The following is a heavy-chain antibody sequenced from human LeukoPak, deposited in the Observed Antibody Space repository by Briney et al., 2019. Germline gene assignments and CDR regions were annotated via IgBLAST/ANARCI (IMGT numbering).Heavy chain of an antibody. CDR3: ARDRTIAAAGTGGGY. CDR2: INPNSGGT. D-gene: IGHD6-13*01. V-gene: IGHV1-2*02. Sequence: ASVKVSCKASGYTLTGYYMHWVRQAPGQGLEWMGWINPNSGGTNYAQKFQGRVTMTRDTSISTAYMELSRLRSDDTAVYYCARDRTIAAAGTGGGYWGQGTLVTVSS. CDR1: GYTLTGYY. J-gene: IGHJ4*02.